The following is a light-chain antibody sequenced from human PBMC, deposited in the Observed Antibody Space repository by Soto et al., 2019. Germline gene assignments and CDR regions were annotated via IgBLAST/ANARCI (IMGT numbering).Light chain of an antibody. CDR1: HSVSSSY. CDR2: GAS. J-gene: IGKJ1*01. CDR3: QHYGSSPT. V-gene: IGKV3-20*01. Sequence: ELVLTQSPGTLSLSPGERATLSCRASHSVSSSYLAWYQQKPGQAPRILIYGASGRATGIPDRFSGSVSGTDFTLTISRLEPEDFAVYDCQHYGSSPTFGQGTKVESK.